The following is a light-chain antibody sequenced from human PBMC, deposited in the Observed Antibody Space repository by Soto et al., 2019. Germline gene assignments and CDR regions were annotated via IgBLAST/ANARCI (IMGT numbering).Light chain of an antibody. V-gene: IGKV1-5*01. CDR3: QHHNSYSQT. Sequence: DIQLTQSPPTLSASVGDRVTITCRASQSIRYYLAWYQQMPGKAPKLLIYGASSLQSGVPSRFSCSGSGTEFTLTISSLQPDDFATYFCQHHNSYSQTFGQGTKVEIK. J-gene: IGKJ1*01. CDR2: GAS. CDR1: QSIRYY.